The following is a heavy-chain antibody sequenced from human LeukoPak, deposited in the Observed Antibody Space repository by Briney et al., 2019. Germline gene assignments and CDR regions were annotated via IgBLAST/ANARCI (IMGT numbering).Heavy chain of an antibody. CDR1: GFTFSSYA. J-gene: IGHJ4*02. V-gene: IGHV3-23*01. CDR3: AREEPTAFGPTGGFDY. Sequence: GGSLRLSCAASGFTFSSYAMYWVRQAPEKGLEWVSGISGSGGSTYYADSVKGRFTISRDNSKNTLYLQMNSLRAEDTAVYYCAREEPTAFGPTGGFDYWGQGTLVTVSS. CDR2: ISGSGGST. D-gene: IGHD3-16*01.